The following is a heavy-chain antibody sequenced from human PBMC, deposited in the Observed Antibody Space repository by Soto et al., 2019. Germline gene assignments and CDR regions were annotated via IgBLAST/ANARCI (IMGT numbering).Heavy chain of an antibody. Sequence: PSETLSLTCTVSGGSISSGGYYWSWIRQHPGKGLEWIGYIYYSGSTYYNPSLKSRVTISVDTSKNQFSLKLSSVTAADTAVYYCSRWDTAMVPSDYWGQGTLVTVS. V-gene: IGHV4-31*03. J-gene: IGHJ4*02. D-gene: IGHD5-18*01. CDR3: SRWDTAMVPSDY. CDR2: IYYSGST. CDR1: GGSISSGGYY.